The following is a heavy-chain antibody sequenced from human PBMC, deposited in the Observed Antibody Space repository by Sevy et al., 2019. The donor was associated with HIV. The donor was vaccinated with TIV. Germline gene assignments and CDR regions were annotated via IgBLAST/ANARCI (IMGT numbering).Heavy chain of an antibody. J-gene: IGHJ6*03. Sequence: GGSLRLSCAASGFTFSSYAMHWVRQAPGKGLEWVAVISYDGSKKYYADSVKGRFTISRDNSKNTLYLQMNSLRAEDTAVYYCAREGPDDCSGGSCWSYYYYYMDVWGKGTTVTVSS. CDR3: AREGPDDCSGGSCWSYYYYYMDV. D-gene: IGHD2-15*01. CDR2: ISYDGSKK. CDR1: GFTFSSYA. V-gene: IGHV3-30-3*01.